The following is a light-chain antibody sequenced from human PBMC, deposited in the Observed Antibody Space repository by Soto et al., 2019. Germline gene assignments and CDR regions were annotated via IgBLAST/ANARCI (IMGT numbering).Light chain of an antibody. J-gene: IGKJ1*01. CDR3: QQSYVTPRA. CDR1: QGISSY. V-gene: IGKV1-39*01. Sequence: IQLTQSPSSLSASVGDRVTITCRASQGISSYLGWYQKKPGKAPNLLIYAASTLQSGVPSRLSGSRSGTDFSLTISSLQPEDFATYYCQQSYVTPRAFGQGTKVDIK. CDR2: AAS.